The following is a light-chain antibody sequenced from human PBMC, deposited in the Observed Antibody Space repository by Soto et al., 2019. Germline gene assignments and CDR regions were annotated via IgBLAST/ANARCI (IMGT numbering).Light chain of an antibody. CDR2: GST. J-gene: IGKJ2*01. Sequence: DIQMTQSPSSLSASVGDIVTITCRASQRISNNLNWYQQKPGKDPKLLIYGSTNLQSGVPSRFSGSGSGTEFTSTISGLKPEDIATYYSQQRFSIPYTCGQGTKQGIK. V-gene: IGKV1-39*01. CDR1: QRISNN. CDR3: QQRFSIPYT.